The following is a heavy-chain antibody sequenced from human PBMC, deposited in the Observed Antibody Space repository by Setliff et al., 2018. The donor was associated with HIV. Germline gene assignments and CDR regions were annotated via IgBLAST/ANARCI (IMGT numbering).Heavy chain of an antibody. J-gene: IGHJ4*02. CDR1: GFSISSRYY. Sequence: SETLSLTCDVSGFSISSRYYWGWIRQSPGKGLEWIGEINHRGTTNYNPSLKSRVTMSVDTSKDQFSLKLRSVTAADTAVYYCARHLLRGYIYIVFDYWGQGTLVTVSS. V-gene: IGHV4-38-2*01. CDR3: ARHLLRGYIYIVFDY. CDR2: INHRGTT. D-gene: IGHD5-18*01.